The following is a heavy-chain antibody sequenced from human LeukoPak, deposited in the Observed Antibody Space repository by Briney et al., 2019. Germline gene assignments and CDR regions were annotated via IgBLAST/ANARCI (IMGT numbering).Heavy chain of an antibody. CDR1: GYILSDYY. CDR2: IDPNSGGT. Sequence: ASVQVSCKASGYILSDYYVHWIRQAPGQGLEWMGWIDPNSGGTHHAPNFQGRATMTRDSAISTVYLDLRRLTSDDTAIYYCARSRRPFYYYGMHVWGLGTSGTVSS. CDR3: ARSRRPFYYYGMHV. V-gene: IGHV1-2*02. J-gene: IGHJ6*02.